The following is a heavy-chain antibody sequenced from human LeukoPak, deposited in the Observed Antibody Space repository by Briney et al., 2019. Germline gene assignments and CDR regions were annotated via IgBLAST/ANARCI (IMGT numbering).Heavy chain of an antibody. CDR2: ISTDSKHL. CDR3: ARDLSGNGYNKFYY. CDR1: GFTFSNYI. J-gene: IGHJ4*02. Sequence: GGSLRLSCAASGFTFSNYIMNWVRQAPGKGLELVSSISTDSKHLYYAASVKGRFTISRDDAKDSVWLQMNSLRAEDTAVYYCARDLSGNGYNKFYYWGEGTVVTVSP. D-gene: IGHD5-24*01. V-gene: IGHV3-21*01.